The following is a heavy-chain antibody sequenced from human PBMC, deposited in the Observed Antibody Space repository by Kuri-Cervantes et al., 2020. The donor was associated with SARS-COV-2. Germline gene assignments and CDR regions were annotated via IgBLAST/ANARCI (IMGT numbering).Heavy chain of an antibody. D-gene: IGHD3-22*01. CDR2: ISGGST. CDR1: GFTFDDDV. Sequence: GGSLRLSCAASGFTFDDDVRHWVRQAPGKGLEWVSSISGGSTYYADSRKGRFTISRDNSKNTLHLQMNSLRAEDTAVYYCAKDLTYYYDSSGYSIEGFDIWGQGTMVTVS. J-gene: IGHJ3*02. V-gene: IGHV3-38-3*01. CDR3: AKDLTYYYDSSGYSIEGFDI.